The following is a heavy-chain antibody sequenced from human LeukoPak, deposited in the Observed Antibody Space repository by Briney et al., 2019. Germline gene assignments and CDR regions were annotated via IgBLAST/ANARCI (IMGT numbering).Heavy chain of an antibody. Sequence: GRSLRLSCAASGFTFSSYGMHWVRQAPGKGLEWVAVISYDGSNKYYADSVKGRFTISRDNSKNTLYLQMNSLRAEDTAVYYCAKDGQWLVIDYYYYMDVWGKGTTVTVSS. J-gene: IGHJ6*03. CDR2: ISYDGSNK. CDR3: AKDGQWLVIDYYYYMDV. CDR1: GFTFSSYG. V-gene: IGHV3-30*18. D-gene: IGHD6-19*01.